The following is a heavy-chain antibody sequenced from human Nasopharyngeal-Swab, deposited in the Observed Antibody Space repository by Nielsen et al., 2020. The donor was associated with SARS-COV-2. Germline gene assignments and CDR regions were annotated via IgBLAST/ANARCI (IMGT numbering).Heavy chain of an antibody. D-gene: IGHD4/OR15-4a*01. CDR2: ISSSSSYI. CDR1: GFTFSSYS. V-gene: IGHV3-21*01. CDR3: ARDRTMANWFDP. J-gene: IGHJ5*02. Sequence: GESLKISCAASGFTFSSYSMNWVRQAPGKGLEWVSSISSSSSYIYHADSVKGRFTISRDNAKNSLYLQMNSLRAEDTAVYYCARDRTMANWFDPWGQGTLVTVSS.